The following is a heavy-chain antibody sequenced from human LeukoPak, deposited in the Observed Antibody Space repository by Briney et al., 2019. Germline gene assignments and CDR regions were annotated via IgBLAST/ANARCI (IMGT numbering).Heavy chain of an antibody. CDR2: IKQDGSEK. D-gene: IGHD3-3*01. Sequence: QSGGSLRLSCAASGFTFSSYAMSWVRQAPGKGLEWVANIKQDGSEKYYVDSVKGRFTISRDNAKNSLYLQLNSLRAEDTAVYYCARGPYDFWSGYYEFVFDYWGQGTLVTVSS. CDR1: GFTFSSYA. V-gene: IGHV3-7*04. J-gene: IGHJ4*02. CDR3: ARGPYDFWSGYYEFVFDY.